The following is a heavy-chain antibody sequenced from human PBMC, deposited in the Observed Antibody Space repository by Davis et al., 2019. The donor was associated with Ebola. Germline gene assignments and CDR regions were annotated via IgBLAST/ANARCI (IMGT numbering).Heavy chain of an antibody. CDR2: ILYSGST. V-gene: IGHV4-39*07. J-gene: IGHJ6*02. CDR3: ARGEGDYVLYYYYGIDV. D-gene: IGHD4-17*01. Sequence: SETLSLTGTVPGGSIRSSSYYWGWICQPPGKGLEWIGSILYSGSTYYNPSLKSRVTISVDKSKNQLSLKLTSVTAADTAVYYCARGEGDYVLYYYYGIDVWGQGTTVTVSS. CDR1: GGSIRSSSYY.